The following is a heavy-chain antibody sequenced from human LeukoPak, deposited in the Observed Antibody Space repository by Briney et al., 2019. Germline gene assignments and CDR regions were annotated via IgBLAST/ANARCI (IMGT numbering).Heavy chain of an antibody. CDR3: ANTRYYYDSSGFSLDY. D-gene: IGHD3-22*01. CDR1: GFTFSSYG. CDR2: IRYDGSNK. Sequence: GGSLRLSCAASGFTFSSYGMHWVHQAPGKGLEWVAFIRYDGSNKYYADSVKGRFTISRDNSKNTLYLQMNSLRAEDTAVYYCANTRYYYDSSGFSLDYWGQGTLVTVSS. J-gene: IGHJ4*02. V-gene: IGHV3-30*02.